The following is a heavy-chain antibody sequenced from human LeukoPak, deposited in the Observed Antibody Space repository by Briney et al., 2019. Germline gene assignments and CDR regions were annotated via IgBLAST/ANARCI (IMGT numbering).Heavy chain of an antibody. Sequence: GGSLRLSCAASGFTFSDYYMSWIRQAPGKGLEWVAAASYDGSEKYYADTVKGRFTISRDNSKNTLYLQMNSLRADDTAVYFCAKVTTGIAAAGIDCWGQGTLVTVSS. J-gene: IGHJ4*02. V-gene: IGHV3-30*18. CDR2: ASYDGSEK. CDR3: AKVTTGIAAAGIDC. CDR1: GFTFSDYY. D-gene: IGHD6-13*01.